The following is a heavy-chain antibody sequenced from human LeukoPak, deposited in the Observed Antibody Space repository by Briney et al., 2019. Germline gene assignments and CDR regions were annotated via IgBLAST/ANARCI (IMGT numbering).Heavy chain of an antibody. J-gene: IGHJ5*02. D-gene: IGHD6-13*01. CDR1: GYTFTGYY. CDR2: INPNSGGT. CDR3: ARGKLAAPGRTGYNWFDP. Sequence: VASVKVSCKASGYTFTGYYIHWVRQAPGQGLEGMGWINPNSGGTNYAQKFQGRVTMPRDTSITTAYMELSGLRSDDTAIYYCARGKLAAPGRTGYNWFDPWGQGTLVTVSS. V-gene: IGHV1-2*02.